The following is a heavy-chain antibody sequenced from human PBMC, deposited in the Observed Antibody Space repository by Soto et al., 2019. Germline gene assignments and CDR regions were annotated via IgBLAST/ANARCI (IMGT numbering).Heavy chain of an antibody. V-gene: IGHV1-18*01. J-gene: IGHJ4*02. Sequence: QVQLVQSGGEVKEPGASVKLSCKASGYAFTSFGVSWVRQAPGRGLEWLGWISCFNGYTNYAQNLKGRVTMTNDTATTTAYMELTNLNSDDTAVYFCASITLHASTFDSWGQGTLVTVS. CDR1: GYAFTSFG. CDR2: ISCFNGYT. D-gene: IGHD3-3*01. CDR3: ASITLHASTFDS.